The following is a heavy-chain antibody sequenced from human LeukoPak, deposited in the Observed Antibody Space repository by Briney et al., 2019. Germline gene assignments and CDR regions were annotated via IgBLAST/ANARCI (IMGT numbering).Heavy chain of an antibody. D-gene: IGHD3-3*01. Sequence: LEWMGRINPNSGDTNYAQKFQGRVTMARDTSISTAYMELSRLRSDDTAIYYCVRGDFWGIDYWGQGTLVTVSS. CDR2: INPNSGDT. J-gene: IGHJ4*02. V-gene: IGHV1-2*06. CDR3: VRGDFWGIDY.